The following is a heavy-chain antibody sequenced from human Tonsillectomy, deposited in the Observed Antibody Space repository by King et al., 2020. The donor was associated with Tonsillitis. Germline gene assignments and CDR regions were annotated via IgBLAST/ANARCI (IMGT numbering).Heavy chain of an antibody. V-gene: IGHV3-20*04. Sequence: VQLVESGGGVVRPGGSLRLSCAASGFTFTDYGMSWVRQAPGKGLEWVSGINWNGGSTGYADSVKGRFTISRDNAKNSLYLQMNSLRAEDTALFYCARVIRPYYYDSNGPYFDYWGQGTLVTVSS. CDR3: ARVIRPYYYDSNGPYFDY. D-gene: IGHD3-22*01. J-gene: IGHJ4*02. CDR2: INWNGGST. CDR1: GFTFTDYG.